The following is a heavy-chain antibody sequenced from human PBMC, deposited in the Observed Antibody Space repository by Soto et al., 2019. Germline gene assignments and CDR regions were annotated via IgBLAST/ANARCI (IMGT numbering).Heavy chain of an antibody. J-gene: IGHJ6*02. V-gene: IGHV3-23*01. CDR1: GFTFSSYA. D-gene: IGHD2-21*02. CDR3: AKDGAYCGGDCYPEGLYYYYGMDV. Sequence: GGSLRLSCAASGFTFSSYAMSWVRQAPGKGLEWVSAISGSGGSTYYADSVKGRFTISRDNSKNTLYLQMNSLRAEDTAVYNWAKDGAYCGGDCYPEGLYYYYGMDVWGQGTTVTVSS. CDR2: ISGSGGST.